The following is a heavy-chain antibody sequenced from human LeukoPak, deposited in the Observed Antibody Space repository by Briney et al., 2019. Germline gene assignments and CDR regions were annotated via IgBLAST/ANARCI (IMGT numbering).Heavy chain of an antibody. J-gene: IGHJ3*02. CDR1: GGSISSYY. V-gene: IGHV4-59*01. D-gene: IGHD3-10*01. CDR3: ARGGSGISNAFDI. CDR2: LYYSGST. Sequence: SETLSLTCSVSGGSISSYYCSWIRQPPGKGLEWIGYLYYSGSTNSNPSLKSRVTMSVDTSKNQFSLKLRSVTAADTAVYYCARGGSGISNAFDIWGQGTMVTVSS.